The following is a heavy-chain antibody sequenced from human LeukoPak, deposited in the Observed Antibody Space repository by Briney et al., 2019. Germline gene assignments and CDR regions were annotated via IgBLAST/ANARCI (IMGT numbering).Heavy chain of an antibody. D-gene: IGHD4-17*01. Sequence: GASVKVSCKASGYTFTSYGISWGRQGPGQGREWMGCISAYNGNTNYAQKLQGRVTMTTDTSTSTAYMELRSLRSDDTAVYYCARDDRDYGDFPIYYWGQGTLVTVSS. V-gene: IGHV1-18*01. CDR3: ARDDRDYGDFPIYY. CDR2: ISAYNGNT. CDR1: GYTFTSYG. J-gene: IGHJ4*02.